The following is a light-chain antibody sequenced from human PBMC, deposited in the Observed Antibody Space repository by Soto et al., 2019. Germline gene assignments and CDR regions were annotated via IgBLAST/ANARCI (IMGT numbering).Light chain of an antibody. CDR1: QTVSNN. Sequence: EIVMTQSPVTLSVSPGERVTLSCRASQTVSNNLAWYQQKPGQAPRLLIYGASTRATDIPARFAGSGSGTEVSLTITILQSEDFAIYYCQQYHNRPPWTFGQGTKVEIK. CDR3: QQYHNRPPWT. CDR2: GAS. J-gene: IGKJ1*01. V-gene: IGKV3-15*01.